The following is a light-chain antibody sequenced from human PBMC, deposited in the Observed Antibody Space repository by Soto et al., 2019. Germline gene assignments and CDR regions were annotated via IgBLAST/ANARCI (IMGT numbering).Light chain of an antibody. J-gene: IGKJ2*01. CDR1: QDIGNF. V-gene: IGKV1-16*02. CDR3: QQYSSYPYT. CDR2: GAS. Sequence: DLQMTQSPPALSASVGDRVTITCRASQDIGNFLAWFQQQPGKAPKSLVYGASSLQSGVPSKFSGSGSGTEFTLTIISLQPEDFATYYCQQYSSYPYTFGQGTKLESK.